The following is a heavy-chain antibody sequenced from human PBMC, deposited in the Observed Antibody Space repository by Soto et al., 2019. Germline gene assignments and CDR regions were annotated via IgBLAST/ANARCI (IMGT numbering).Heavy chain of an antibody. V-gene: IGHV3-30-3*01. CDR3: VRGTPTPGLDI. Sequence: GGSLRLSCAASGFTFSSYAMHWVRQAPGKGLEWVAVISYDGSNKYYADSVKGRFTTSRDNAKNSLYLQIGSLRVEDTAIYYCVRGTPTPGLDIWGHGTPVTVSS. J-gene: IGHJ4*01. CDR1: GFTFSSYA. CDR2: ISYDGSNK. D-gene: IGHD1-1*01.